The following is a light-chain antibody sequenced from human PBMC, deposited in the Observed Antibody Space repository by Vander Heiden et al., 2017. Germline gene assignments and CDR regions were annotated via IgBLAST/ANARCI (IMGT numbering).Light chain of an antibody. J-gene: IGLJ3*02. CDR2: DDN. CDR3: QSYDGSLNSWV. CDR1: SSNIGAGYD. V-gene: IGLV1-40*01. Sequence: QSVLTQPPSVSGVPGHSVTISCTGSSSNIGAGYDVHWYQPLPVPPPNLLLYDDNNRPPGVPARISVSKSVTSASLAITGLQAEDEADYYCQSYDGSLNSWVFGGGTKLTVL.